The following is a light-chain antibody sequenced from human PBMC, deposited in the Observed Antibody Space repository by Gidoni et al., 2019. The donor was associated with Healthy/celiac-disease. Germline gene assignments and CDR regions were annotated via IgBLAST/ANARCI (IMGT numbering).Light chain of an antibody. CDR2: DVS. CDR1: SSDVGGYNY. J-gene: IGLJ1*01. V-gene: IGLV2-14*01. Sequence: QACLSQRAPVSGSTGQSNTISCTGTSSDVGGYNYVSWYQQHPGKAPKLMIYDVSNRPSGVSNRFSGSKSGNTASLTISGLQAEDEADYYCSSYTSSSTYVFGTGTKVTVL. CDR3: SSYTSSSTYV.